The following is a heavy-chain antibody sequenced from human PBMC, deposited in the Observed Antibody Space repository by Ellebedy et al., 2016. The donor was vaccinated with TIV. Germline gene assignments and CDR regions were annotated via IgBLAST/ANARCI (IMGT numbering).Heavy chain of an antibody. CDR2: ISDVGGYT. CDR1: GFTFSSYA. CDR3: AVHGRMFDF. Sequence: GESLKISCAASGFTFSSYAMAWVRQAPGKGLEWVSSISDVGGYTYSADSVKGRFTISRDNSKSTLFLQMTSLRAEDTAVYYCAVHGRMFDFWGQGTLVTVSS. V-gene: IGHV3-23*01. D-gene: IGHD2-8*01. J-gene: IGHJ4*02.